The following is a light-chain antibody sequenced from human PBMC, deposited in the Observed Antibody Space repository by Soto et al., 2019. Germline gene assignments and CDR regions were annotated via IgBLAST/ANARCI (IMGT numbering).Light chain of an antibody. CDR3: HQYGSSLPYT. V-gene: IGKV3-20*01. J-gene: IGKJ2*01. CDR1: QSVSSNY. Sequence: EIVLTQSPGTLSLSPGERATLSCRASQSVSSNYLAWYQQKPGQAPRLLISGVSTRATGIPDRFSGSGSGTDFTLTIARLEPEDFAVYYCHQYGSSLPYTFGQGTKLDIK. CDR2: GVS.